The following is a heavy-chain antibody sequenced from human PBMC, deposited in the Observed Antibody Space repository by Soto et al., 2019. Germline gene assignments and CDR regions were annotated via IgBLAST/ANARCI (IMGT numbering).Heavy chain of an antibody. Sequence: GASVKVSCTASGYTFTSYGSSWVRQAPGQGLEWMGWISAYNGNTNYAQKLQGRVTMTTDTSTSTAYMELRSLRSDDTAVYYCARVLTGYSSGWDWFDPWGQGTLVTVSS. V-gene: IGHV1-18*01. CDR1: GYTFTSYG. CDR3: ARVLTGYSSGWDWFDP. D-gene: IGHD6-19*01. J-gene: IGHJ5*02. CDR2: ISAYNGNT.